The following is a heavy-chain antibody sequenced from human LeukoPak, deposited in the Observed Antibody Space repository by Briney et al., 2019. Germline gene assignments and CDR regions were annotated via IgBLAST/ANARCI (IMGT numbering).Heavy chain of an antibody. Sequence: GGSLRLSCAASGFTFSNYAMNWVRQAPGKGLEWVSSISGSGGSTYYADSVKGRFTISRDNSKNTLYLQMNSLRAEDTAVYYCAKGYSYGTRRDYWGQGTLVTVSS. CDR1: GFTFSNYA. D-gene: IGHD5-18*01. CDR3: AKGYSYGTRRDY. CDR2: ISGSGGST. V-gene: IGHV3-23*01. J-gene: IGHJ4*02.